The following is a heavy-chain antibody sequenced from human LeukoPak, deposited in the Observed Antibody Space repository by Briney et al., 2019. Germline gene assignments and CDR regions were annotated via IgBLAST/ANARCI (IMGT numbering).Heavy chain of an antibody. J-gene: IGHJ4*02. CDR3: ASGPYPAAGTDHQFDY. Sequence: PGGSLRLSCAASGFTVSSSYMSWVRQAPGKGLEWVSIIYSGGSTYYADSVKGRFTISRDNSKNTLYLQMNSLRAEDTAVYYCASGPYPAAGTDHQFDYWGQGTLVTVSS. CDR2: IYSGGST. V-gene: IGHV3-53*01. CDR1: GFTVSSSY. D-gene: IGHD6-13*01.